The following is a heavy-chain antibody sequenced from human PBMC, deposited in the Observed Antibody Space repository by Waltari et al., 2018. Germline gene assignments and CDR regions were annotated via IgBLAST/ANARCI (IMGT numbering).Heavy chain of an antibody. V-gene: IGHV4-34*01. D-gene: IGHD2-2*02. Sequence: QVQLQQWGAGLLKPSETLSLTCAVYGGSFSGYYWSWIRQPPGKGREWIGEINHSGSTNYNPSLKSRVTISVDTSKNQFSLKLSSVTAADTAVYYCARGKIVVVPAAIGYYFDYWGQGTLVTVSS. J-gene: IGHJ4*02. CDR3: ARGKIVVVPAAIGYYFDY. CDR1: GGSFSGYY. CDR2: INHSGST.